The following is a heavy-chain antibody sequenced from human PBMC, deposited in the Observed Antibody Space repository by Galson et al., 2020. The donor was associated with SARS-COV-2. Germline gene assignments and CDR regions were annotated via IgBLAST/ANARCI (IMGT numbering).Heavy chain of an antibody. J-gene: IGHJ5*02. CDR1: GGSVINTNW. V-gene: IGHV4-4*02. Sequence: SETLSLTCAVSGGSVINTNWWTWVRQSPGKRLEWTGEIHHRGNTNYNPSPNRRVTISVDTSKNQFSLKLITVTAADTAVYFCARLGDCSGGTCYSRGYNWFDPWGQGTLVTVSS. CDR3: ARLGDCSGGTCYSRGYNWFDP. CDR2: IHHRGNT. D-gene: IGHD2-15*01.